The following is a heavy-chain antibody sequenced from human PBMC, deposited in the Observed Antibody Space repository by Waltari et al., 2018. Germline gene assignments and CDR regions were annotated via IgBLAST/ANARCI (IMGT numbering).Heavy chain of an antibody. CDR1: GYTFTNYF. J-gene: IGHJ5*02. D-gene: IGHD3-10*01. CDR2: INPTDGST. Sequence: QVQLVQSGAEVKKPGASVKVSCQASGYTFTNYFMHWVRQAPGQGLEWMGIINPTDGSTNYRQKFQDRVTMTRDTSTSTFYMELSSLRSDDTAVYYCARDHDVGSGTYSHNWFDPWGQGTLVTVSS. CDR3: ARDHDVGSGTYSHNWFDP. V-gene: IGHV1-46*01.